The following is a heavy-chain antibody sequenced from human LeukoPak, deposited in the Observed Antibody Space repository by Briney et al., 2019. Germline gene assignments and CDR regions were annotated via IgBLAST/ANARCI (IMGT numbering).Heavy chain of an antibody. J-gene: IGHJ5*02. CDR2: INPSGGST. CDR1: GYTFTSYY. V-gene: IGHV1-46*01. CDR3: ARDEGSLLMVYAMPPSWFDP. D-gene: IGHD2-8*01. Sequence: ASVKVSCKASGYTFTSYYMHWVRQAPGQGLEWMGIINPSGGSTSYAQKFQGRVTMTRDTSTSTVYMELSSLRSEDTAVYYCARDEGSLLMVYAMPPSWFDPWGQGTLVTVSS.